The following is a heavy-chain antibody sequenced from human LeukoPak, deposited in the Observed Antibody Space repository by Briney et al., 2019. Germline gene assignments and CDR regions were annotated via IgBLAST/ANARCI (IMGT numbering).Heavy chain of an antibody. Sequence: GESLKISCKGSGYSFTSYWIGWVRQMPGKGLEWMGIIYPGDSDTRYSPSFQGQVTISADKSISTAYLQWSSLKASDTAMYYCATTLMVRGVNDAFDIWGQGTMVTVSS. CDR2: IYPGDSDT. J-gene: IGHJ3*02. D-gene: IGHD3-10*01. V-gene: IGHV5-51*01. CDR1: GYSFTSYW. CDR3: ATTLMVRGVNDAFDI.